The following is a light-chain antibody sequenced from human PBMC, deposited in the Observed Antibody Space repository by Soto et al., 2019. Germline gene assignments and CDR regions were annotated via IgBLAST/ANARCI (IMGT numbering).Light chain of an antibody. CDR2: DAS. J-gene: IGKJ1*01. V-gene: IGKV3-20*01. Sequence: EIVLTQSPGTLSLSPGERATLFCRASQTITNNYLAWYQQKPGQAPRLLIYDASRRATGIPDRFSGSGSGSDFTLTISRLEPEDFAVYFYQQCSFSPRTFGQGTKVEIK. CDR3: QQCSFSPRT. CDR1: QTITNNY.